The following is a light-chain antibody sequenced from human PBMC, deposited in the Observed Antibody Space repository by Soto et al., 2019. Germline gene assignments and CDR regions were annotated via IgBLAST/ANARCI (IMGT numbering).Light chain of an antibody. V-gene: IGKV1-39*01. CDR1: QSISSY. CDR2: AAS. J-gene: IGKJ1*01. Sequence: DIQMTQSPSSLSASVGDIVTITCRASQSISSYLNWYQQKPGKAPKRLIYAASSLQSGVPSRFSGSGSGTDFTLNISSLQTEDFATYSCQQSYSTPPTFGQGTKVEIK. CDR3: QQSYSTPPT.